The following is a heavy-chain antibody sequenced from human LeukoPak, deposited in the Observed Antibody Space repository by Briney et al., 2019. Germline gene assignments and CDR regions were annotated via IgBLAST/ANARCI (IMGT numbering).Heavy chain of an antibody. CDR2: IYYSGST. D-gene: IGHD5-18*01. Sequence: GSLRLSCAASGFTFSSYEMNWVRQPPGKGLEWIGNIYYSGSTYYNPSLKSRVTISVDTSKNQFSLKLSSVTAADTAVYYCTSFWGYTYGYADYWGQGTLVTVSS. CDR3: TSFWGYTYGYADY. J-gene: IGHJ4*02. CDR1: GFTFSSYE. V-gene: IGHV4-59*12.